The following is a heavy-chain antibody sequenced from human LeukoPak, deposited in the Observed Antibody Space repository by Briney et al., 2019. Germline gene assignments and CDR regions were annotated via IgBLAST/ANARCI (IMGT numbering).Heavy chain of an antibody. CDR1: GFTFSSYA. CDR3: VRRGSNYPYYMDV. V-gene: IGHV3-23*01. Sequence: PGGSLRLSCAASGFTFSSYAMSGVRQAPGKGLEWVSVISASGRNTYYSESAKGQFTISRDNSKNTLYLQMSSLRAEDTAVYYCVRRGSNYPYYMDVWGKGTTVTVSS. CDR2: ISASGRNT. J-gene: IGHJ6*03.